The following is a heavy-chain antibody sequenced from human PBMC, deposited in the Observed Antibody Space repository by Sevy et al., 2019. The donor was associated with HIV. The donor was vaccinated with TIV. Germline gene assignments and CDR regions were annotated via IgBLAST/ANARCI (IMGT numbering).Heavy chain of an antibody. CDR2: ISAYNGNT. Sequence: ASVKVSCKASGYTFTSYGISWVRQAPGQGLEWMGWISAYNGNTNYAQKLQGRVTMTTDTSTSTAYMELRSLRSDDTAVYYCARVMDSSGWAEAFDYWGQGTLVTVSS. J-gene: IGHJ4*02. CDR1: GYTFTSYG. CDR3: ARVMDSSGWAEAFDY. D-gene: IGHD6-19*01. V-gene: IGHV1-18*01.